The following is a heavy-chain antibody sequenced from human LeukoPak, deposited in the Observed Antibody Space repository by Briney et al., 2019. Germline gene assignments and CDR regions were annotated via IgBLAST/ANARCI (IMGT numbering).Heavy chain of an antibody. Sequence: GGSLRLSCAASGFTFSSYSMHWVRQAPGKGLEWVSFISSSSGYIYYADSVKGRFTISRDNAKNSLYLQMNSLRAEDTAVYYCARVPYYDILTGYSDYWGQGTLVTVSS. CDR1: GFTFSSYS. CDR3: ARVPYYDILTGYSDY. J-gene: IGHJ4*02. D-gene: IGHD3-9*01. V-gene: IGHV3-21*03. CDR2: ISSSSGYI.